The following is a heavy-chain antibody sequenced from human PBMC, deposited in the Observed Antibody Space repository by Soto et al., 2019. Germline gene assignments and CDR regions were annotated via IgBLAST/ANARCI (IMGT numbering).Heavy chain of an antibody. CDR3: ARGSFSNYFDS. V-gene: IGHV1-46*01. J-gene: IGHJ4*02. CDR1: GNSFTLYS. D-gene: IGHD1-26*01. CDR2: IHPSGSRT. Sequence: QVQLAQSGAEVKRPGASVRLSCKASGNSFTLYSMHWVRLVPGQGLEWMGMIHPSGSRTSYAQLFRGRVTMTVDTSTDTVFMDLSSLTFEDTAKYYCARGSFSNYFDSWGQGTLITVSS.